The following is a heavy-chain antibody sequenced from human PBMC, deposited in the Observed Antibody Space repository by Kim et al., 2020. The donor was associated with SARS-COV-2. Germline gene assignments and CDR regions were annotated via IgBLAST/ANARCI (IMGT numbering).Heavy chain of an antibody. J-gene: IGHJ4*02. D-gene: IGHD2-8*01. CDR3: ARGPGAVYDGYFDD. Sequence: YADAVKSRFTISRDNAKNARYLQMSSRRADDTAVYYCARGPGAVYDGYFDDWGQGTLVTVSS. V-gene: IGHV3-11*06.